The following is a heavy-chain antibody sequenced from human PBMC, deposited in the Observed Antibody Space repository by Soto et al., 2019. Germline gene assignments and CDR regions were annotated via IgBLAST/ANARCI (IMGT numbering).Heavy chain of an antibody. V-gene: IGHV3-48*01. CDR3: ARPLHSFDP. J-gene: IGHJ5*02. CDR2: ISSSSSTI. CDR1: GFTFSSYS. Sequence: EVQLVESGGGLVQPGGSLRLSCAASGFTFSSYSMNWVRQAPGKGLEWVSYISSSSSTIYYADSVKGRFTISRDNAKNSLYLQINSLRAEDTAVYYCARPLHSFDPWGQGTLVTVSS.